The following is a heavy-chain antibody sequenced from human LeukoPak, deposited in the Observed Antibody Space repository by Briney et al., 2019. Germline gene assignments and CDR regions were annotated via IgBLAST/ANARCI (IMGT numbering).Heavy chain of an antibody. J-gene: IGHJ4*02. CDR2: ISWNSDDI. Sequence: GGSLRLSCADPGFNFDDYAMHWVRQAPGKGLEWVSGISWNSDDIDYADSVKGRFTISRDNAKNSLYLQMNSLRAEDTALYYCTKDRICKNHGDYDSLDSWGQGTLVTVSS. CDR1: GFNFDDYA. D-gene: IGHD4-17*01. CDR3: TKDRICKNHGDYDSLDS. V-gene: IGHV3-9*01.